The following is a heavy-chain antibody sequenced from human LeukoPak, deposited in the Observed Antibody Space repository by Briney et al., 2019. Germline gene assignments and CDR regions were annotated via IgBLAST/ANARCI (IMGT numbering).Heavy chain of an antibody. J-gene: IGHJ3*02. Sequence: SGGSLRLSCAASGFTLSSNYMIWVRQAPGKGLEWVSIIYSSGSTFYADSVKGRFTISRDNSKNTLYLQMNSLRDEDTAVYYCARHLSGDDIWGQGTMVTVSS. CDR3: ARHLSGDDI. CDR1: GFTLSSNY. D-gene: IGHD4-17*01. CDR2: IYSSGST. V-gene: IGHV3-53*01.